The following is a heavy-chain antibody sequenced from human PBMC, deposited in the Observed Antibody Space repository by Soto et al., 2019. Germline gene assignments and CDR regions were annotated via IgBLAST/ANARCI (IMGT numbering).Heavy chain of an antibody. D-gene: IGHD6-6*01. J-gene: IGHJ4*02. CDR1: GFTFSSYA. V-gene: IGHV3-30-3*01. CDR3: ASPPLTPEYSSSSYFDY. Sequence: GGSLRLSCAASGFTFSSYAMHWVRQAPGKGLEWVAVISYDGSNKYYADSVKGRFTISRDNSKNTLYLQMNSLRAEDTAVYYCASPPLTPEYSSSSYFDYWGQGTLVTVSS. CDR2: ISYDGSNK.